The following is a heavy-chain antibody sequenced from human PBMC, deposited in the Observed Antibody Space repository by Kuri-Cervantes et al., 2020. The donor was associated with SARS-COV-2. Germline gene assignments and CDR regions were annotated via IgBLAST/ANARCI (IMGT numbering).Heavy chain of an antibody. CDR3: ARENWNYFYY. J-gene: IGHJ4*02. D-gene: IGHD1-1*01. CDR1: GGSINNYY. CDR2: IYYSGST. Sequence: ESLKISCTVSGGSINNYYWSWIRQPPGKGLEWIGYIYYSGSTNYNPSLKSRVTISVDTSKNQFSLKLSSVTAADTAVYYCARENWNYFYYWGQGTLVTVSS. V-gene: IGHV4-59*01.